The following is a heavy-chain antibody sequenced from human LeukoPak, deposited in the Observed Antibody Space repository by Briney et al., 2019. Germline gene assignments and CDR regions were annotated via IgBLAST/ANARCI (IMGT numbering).Heavy chain of an antibody. V-gene: IGHV3-9*01. CDR3: AKDSAGDFDY. CDR2: ISWDSGPK. Sequence: GGSLRLSCAVAGFTFEDYAMHWVRQAPGKGLEWVSGISWDSGPKASADSIKDRFNISIHNAKHSLYLQMNSLRAEDTAVYCCAKDSAGDFDYWGQGTLVAVSS. CDR1: GFTFEDYA. J-gene: IGHJ4*02. D-gene: IGHD6-25*01.